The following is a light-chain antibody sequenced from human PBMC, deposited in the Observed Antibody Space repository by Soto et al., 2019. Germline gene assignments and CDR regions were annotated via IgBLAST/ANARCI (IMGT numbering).Light chain of an antibody. CDR1: QDIGNS. CDR3: LQYHNLWA. V-gene: IGKV1-33*01. CDR2: RAS. Sequence: DIQLTQSPSSLSGSVGDRVTITCQASQDIGNSVNWYQQRPGQAPRLLIYRASTRATGVPARFSGSGSGTEFTLTISSLQSEDFAVYSCLQYHNLWAFGQGTKV. J-gene: IGKJ1*01.